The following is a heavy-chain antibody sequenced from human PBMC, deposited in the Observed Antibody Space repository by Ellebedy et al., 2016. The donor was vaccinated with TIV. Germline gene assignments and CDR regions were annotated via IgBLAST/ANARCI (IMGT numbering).Heavy chain of an antibody. CDR2: ISWDSRTF. D-gene: IGHD1-1*01. CDR3: AIPTYDGIQLPSDH. CDR1: GFSFAEFA. J-gene: IGHJ4*02. V-gene: IGHV3-9*01. Sequence: PGGSLRLSCAASGFSFAEFAMHCVRQAPGEGLEWVSTISWDSRTFLYADSVKGRFTISRDNSKNTVYLQMNSLRAEDTAVYYCAIPTYDGIQLPSDHWGQGTLVTVSS.